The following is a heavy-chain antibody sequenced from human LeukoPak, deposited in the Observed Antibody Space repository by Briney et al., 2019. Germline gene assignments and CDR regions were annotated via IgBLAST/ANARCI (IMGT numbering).Heavy chain of an antibody. CDR3: ASGDYYDSSGYRHFDY. V-gene: IGHV1-69*06. CDR1: GGTFSSYA. Sequence: SVKVSCKASGGTFSSYAISWVRQAPGQGLEWMGGIIPIFGTANYAQKFQGRVTITADKSTSTAYMELGSLRSEDTAVYYCASGDYYDSSGYRHFDYWGQGTLVTVSS. CDR2: IIPIFGTA. D-gene: IGHD3-22*01. J-gene: IGHJ4*02.